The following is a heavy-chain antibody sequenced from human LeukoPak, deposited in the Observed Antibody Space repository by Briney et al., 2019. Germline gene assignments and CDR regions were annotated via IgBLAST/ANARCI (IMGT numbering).Heavy chain of an antibody. CDR3: ARVGSGSGYFDY. Sequence: PSETLSLTCTVSGGSISSYYWSWIRQPPGKGLGWIGYIYYSGSTNYHPSLKGRVTISVDTSKNQFSLKLSSVTAADTAVYYCARVGSGSGYFDYWGQGTLVTVSS. CDR1: GGSISSYY. J-gene: IGHJ4*02. V-gene: IGHV4-59*01. CDR2: IYYSGST. D-gene: IGHD6-19*01.